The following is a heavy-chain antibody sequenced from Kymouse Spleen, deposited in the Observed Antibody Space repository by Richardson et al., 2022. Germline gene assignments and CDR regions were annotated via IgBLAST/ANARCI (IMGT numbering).Heavy chain of an antibody. CDR2: INPNSGGT. J-gene: IGHJ6*02. D-gene: IGHD3-9*01. CDR1: GYTFTGYY. V-gene: IGHV1-2*04. Sequence: QVQLVQSGAEVKKPGASVKVSCKASGYTFTGYYMHWVRQAPGQGLEWMGWINPNSGGTNYAQKFQGWVTMTRDTSISTAYMELSRLRSDDTAVYYCAREGVYYDILTGYYYYGMDVWGQGTTVTVSS. CDR3: AREGVYYDILTGYYYYGMDV.